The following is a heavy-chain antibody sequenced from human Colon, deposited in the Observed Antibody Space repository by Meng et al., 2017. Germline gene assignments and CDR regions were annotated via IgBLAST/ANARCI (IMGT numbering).Heavy chain of an antibody. CDR3: ARDSGYDKNWFDP. J-gene: IGHJ5*02. CDR2: IYYSGST. V-gene: IGHV4-61*01. CDR1: GGSVISNSYY. Sequence: VQRQGSGPGLVRPSETLSLTCTVSGGSVISNSYYWSWIRQPPGKGLEWIGFIYYSGSTNYNPSPKSRVTISVDTSKNQFSLKVSSVTAADTAVYYCARDSGYDKNWFDPWGQGTLVTVSS. D-gene: IGHD5-12*01.